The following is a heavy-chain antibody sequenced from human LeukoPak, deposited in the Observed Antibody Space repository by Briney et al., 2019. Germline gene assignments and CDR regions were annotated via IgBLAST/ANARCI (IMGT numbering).Heavy chain of an antibody. CDR3: AKGGSSHFDY. V-gene: IGHV3-30*18. J-gene: IGHJ4*02. CDR2: ISYDGSSK. D-gene: IGHD6-13*01. Sequence: GGSLRLSCAASGFTFSSYGMYWVRQAPGKGLEWVALISYDGSSKYYADSVKGRFTISRDNSKNTLYLQMNSLRAEDTAVYYCAKGGSSHFDYWGQGTLVTVSS. CDR1: GFTFSSYG.